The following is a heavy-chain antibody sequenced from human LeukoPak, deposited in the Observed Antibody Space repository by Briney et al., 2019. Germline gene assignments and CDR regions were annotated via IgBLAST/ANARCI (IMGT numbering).Heavy chain of an antibody. CDR1: GGSISSSSYY. J-gene: IGHJ5*02. V-gene: IGHV4-39*01. D-gene: IGHD3-10*01. CDR3: ARHGHYYGSGSFA. Sequence: SETLSLTCTVSGGSISSSSYYWGWIRQPPGKGLEWIGSIYYSGSTYYNPSLKSRVTIPVDTSKNQFSLKLSSVTAADTAVYYCARHGHYYGSGSFAWGQGTLVTVS. CDR2: IYYSGST.